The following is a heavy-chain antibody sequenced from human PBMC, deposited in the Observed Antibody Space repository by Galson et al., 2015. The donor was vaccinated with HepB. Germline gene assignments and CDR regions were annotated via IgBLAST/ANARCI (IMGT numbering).Heavy chain of an antibody. Sequence: SVKVSCKASGGTFSNYAVTWVRQAPGQGLEWMGRIIPILGIAQYAQKFQGRVTITADRSTSTAYMEVSSLRSEDTAVYYCAREPPEGLAAARKPDRGNQHGLDVWGQGTTVTVSS. CDR2: IIPILGIA. J-gene: IGHJ6*02. CDR3: AREPPEGLAAARKPDRGNQHGLDV. D-gene: IGHD6-13*01. V-gene: IGHV1-69*04. CDR1: GGTFSNYA.